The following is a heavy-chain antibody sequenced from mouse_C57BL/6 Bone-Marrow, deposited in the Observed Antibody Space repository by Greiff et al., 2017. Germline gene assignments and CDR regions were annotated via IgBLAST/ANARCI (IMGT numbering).Heavy chain of an antibody. CDR2: ISNLAYSI. Sequence: EVQGVESGGGLVQPGGSLKLSCAASGFTFSDYGMAWVRQAPRKGPEWVAFISNLAYSIYYADTVTGRFTISRENAKNTLYLKMSSLRSEDTAMYYCARKPYYYAMDYWGQGTSGTGSS. CDR3: ARKPYYYAMDY. J-gene: IGHJ4*01. V-gene: IGHV5-15*01. CDR1: GFTFSDYG.